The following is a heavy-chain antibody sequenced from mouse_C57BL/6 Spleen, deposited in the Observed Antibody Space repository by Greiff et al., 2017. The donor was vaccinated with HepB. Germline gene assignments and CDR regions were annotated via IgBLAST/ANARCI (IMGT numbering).Heavy chain of an antibody. Sequence: VKLVESGPGLVQPSQRLSITCTVSGFSLTSYGVHWVRQSPGKGLEWLGVIWSGGSTDYNAAFISRLSISKDNSKSQVFFKMNSLQADDTAIYYCARNPYYYGSSYAMDYWGQGTSVTVSS. CDR1: GFSLTSYG. CDR3: ARNPYYYGSSYAMDY. J-gene: IGHJ4*01. CDR2: IWSGGST. D-gene: IGHD1-1*01. V-gene: IGHV2-2*01.